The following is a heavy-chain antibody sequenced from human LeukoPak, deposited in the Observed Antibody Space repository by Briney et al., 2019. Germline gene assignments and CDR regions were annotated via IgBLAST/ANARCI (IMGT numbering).Heavy chain of an antibody. Sequence: SETLSLTCTVSGGSISSYYLSWIRQPAGKGLEWIGRIYTSGSNNYNPSLKSRVTMSVDTSKNHFSLKLSSLTAADTAVYYCARDGDYHYFDYWGQGTLVTVSS. J-gene: IGHJ4*02. CDR3: ARDGDYHYFDY. D-gene: IGHD4-17*01. CDR1: GGSISSYY. CDR2: IYTSGSN. V-gene: IGHV4-4*07.